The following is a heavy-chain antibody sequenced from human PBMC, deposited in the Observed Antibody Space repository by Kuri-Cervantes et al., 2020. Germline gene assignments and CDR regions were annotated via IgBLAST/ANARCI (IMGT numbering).Heavy chain of an antibody. CDR3: ARIYGDYARIDY. CDR1: GFIFSVYP. Sequence: GESLKISCAASGFIFSVYPMHWVRQAPGKGLQWVAVTSLDGNNKYYADSVKGRLTISRDNSKNTLYLQMNSLRAEDTAVYYCARIYGDYARIDYWGQGTLVTVSS. CDR2: TSLDGNNK. J-gene: IGHJ4*02. D-gene: IGHD4-17*01. V-gene: IGHV3-30*01.